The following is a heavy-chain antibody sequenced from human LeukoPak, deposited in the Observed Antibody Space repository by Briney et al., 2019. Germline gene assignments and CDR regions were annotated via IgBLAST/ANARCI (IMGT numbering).Heavy chain of an antibody. CDR3: ARTRVHFDY. D-gene: IGHD1-1*01. CDR2: IYTSGST. J-gene: IGHJ4*02. V-gene: IGHV4-61*02. CDR1: GSSISSGSYY. Sequence: SETLSLTCTVSGSSISSGSYYWSWIRQPAGKGLEWIGRIYTSGSTNYNPSLKSRVTISVDTSKNQFSLKLSSVTAADTAVYYCARTRVHFDYWGQGTLVTVSS.